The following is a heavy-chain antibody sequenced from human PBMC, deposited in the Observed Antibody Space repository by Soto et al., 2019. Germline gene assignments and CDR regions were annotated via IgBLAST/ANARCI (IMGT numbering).Heavy chain of an antibody. CDR1: GYTFTSYD. Sequence: GASVKVSCKASGYTFTSYDINWVRQATGQGLEEMGWMNPNSGDTGYGQRFQGRVTMTRNTSISTAYMELSSLRSEDTAVYYCVRVCTNGVCYRGSSDFDYWGQGALVTVSS. D-gene: IGHD2-8*01. J-gene: IGHJ4*02. CDR2: MNPNSGDT. V-gene: IGHV1-8*01. CDR3: VRVCTNGVCYRGSSDFDY.